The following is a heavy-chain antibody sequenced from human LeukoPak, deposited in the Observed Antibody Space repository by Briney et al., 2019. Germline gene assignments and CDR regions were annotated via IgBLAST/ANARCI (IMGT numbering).Heavy chain of an antibody. CDR2: ISGSGGST. J-gene: IGHJ6*02. Sequence: PGGSLILSCAASGFTFSSYAMSWVRQAPGKGLEWVSAISGSGGSTYYADSVKGRFTISRDNSKNTLYLQMNSLRAEDTAVYYCAKDLEDYYYYGMDVWGQGTTVTVSS. CDR3: AKDLEDYYYYGMDV. CDR1: GFTFSSYA. V-gene: IGHV3-23*01.